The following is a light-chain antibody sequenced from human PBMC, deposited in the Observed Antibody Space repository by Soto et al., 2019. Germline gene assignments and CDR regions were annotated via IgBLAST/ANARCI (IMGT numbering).Light chain of an antibody. CDR1: QNVNTY. CDR3: QQSYSTPRLT. CDR2: GAS. V-gene: IGKV1-39*01. J-gene: IGKJ4*01. Sequence: DIHMTQSPSSLSASLGDRVTITFQTSQNVNTYLNWYQQKPGKAPKLLIYGASNLQSGVPSRFSGSGSGTDFTLTISSLQPEDFATYYCQQSYSTPRLTFGGGTKVDI.